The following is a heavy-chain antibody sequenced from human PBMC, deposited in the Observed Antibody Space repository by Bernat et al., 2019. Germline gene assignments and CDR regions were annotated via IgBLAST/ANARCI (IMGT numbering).Heavy chain of an antibody. D-gene: IGHD6-13*01. J-gene: IGHJ4*02. CDR2: ISSSSSTI. Sequence: EVQLVESGGGLVQPGGSLRLSCAASGFTFSSYSMNWVRQAPGKGLEWVSYISSSSSTIYYADSVKGRFTISRDNAKNSLYLQMNSLRDEDTAVYYCARDSSSWYYRSSYFDYWGQGTLVTVSS. V-gene: IGHV3-48*02. CDR3: ARDSSSWYYRSSYFDY. CDR1: GFTFSSYS.